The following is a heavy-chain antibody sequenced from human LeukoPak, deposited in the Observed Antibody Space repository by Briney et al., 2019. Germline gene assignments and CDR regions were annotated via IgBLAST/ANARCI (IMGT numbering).Heavy chain of an antibody. CDR3: ARRPHWGRYDSSGYIAFDI. V-gene: IGHV4-39*01. Sequence: SETLSLTCIVSGGSISSTTYYWGWIRQPPGKRLEWIGSIYYSGNTYYNPSLKSRVTISIDTSKNQFSLNLNSVTAADTAVYYCARRPHWGRYDSSGYIAFDIWGQGTMVTVSS. CDR1: GGSISSTTYY. CDR2: IYYSGNT. J-gene: IGHJ3*02. D-gene: IGHD3-22*01.